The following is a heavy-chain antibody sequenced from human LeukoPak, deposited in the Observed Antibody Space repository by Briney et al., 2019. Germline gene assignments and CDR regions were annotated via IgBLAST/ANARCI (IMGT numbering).Heavy chain of an antibody. Sequence: SVKVSCKASGGTLSSYAISWVRQAPGQGLEWMGGIIPIFGTANYAQKFQGRVTITTDESTSTAYMELSSLRSEDTAVYYCARAVLWIQRPYYFDYWGQGTLVTVSS. CDR1: GGTLSSYA. CDR3: ARAVLWIQRPYYFDY. J-gene: IGHJ4*02. D-gene: IGHD5-18*01. V-gene: IGHV1-69*05. CDR2: IIPIFGTA.